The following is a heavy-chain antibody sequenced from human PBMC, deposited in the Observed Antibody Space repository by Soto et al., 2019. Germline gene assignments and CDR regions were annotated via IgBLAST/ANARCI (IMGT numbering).Heavy chain of an antibody. CDR1: GYTFTSYA. D-gene: IGHD5-18*01. CDR3: AKDNRTEDTAMVTNFGY. Sequence: ASVKVSCKASGYTFTSYAMHWVRQAPGQRLEWMGWINAGNGNTKYSQKFQGRVTITRDTSASTAYMELSSLRSEDTAVYYCAKDNRTEDTAMVTNFGYWGQGTLVNVS. J-gene: IGHJ4*02. CDR2: INAGNGNT. V-gene: IGHV1-3*01.